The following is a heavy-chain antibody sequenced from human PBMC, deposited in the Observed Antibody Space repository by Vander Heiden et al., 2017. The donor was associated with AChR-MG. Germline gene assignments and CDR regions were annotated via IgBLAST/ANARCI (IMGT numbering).Heavy chain of an antibody. D-gene: IGHD6-13*01. Sequence: EVQLVQSGAEVKKPGESLKISCKGSGFSFVHYWIGWVRQMPGKGLEWVGVIYPANSDTRYSPSFQGQVTISADESISTAYLQWNSLKASDTAIYYCATLPSSSWLFKYWGQGTLVTVSS. J-gene: IGHJ4*02. CDR1: GFSFVHYW. V-gene: IGHV5-51*03. CDR3: ATLPSSSWLFKY. CDR2: IYPANSDT.